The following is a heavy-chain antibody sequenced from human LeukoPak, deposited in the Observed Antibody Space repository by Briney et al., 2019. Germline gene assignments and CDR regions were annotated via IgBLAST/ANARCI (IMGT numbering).Heavy chain of an antibody. CDR2: INPSGGST. V-gene: IGHV1-46*01. J-gene: IGHJ3*02. Sequence: ASVKVSCKASGYTFTSYYMHWVRQAPGQGLEWKGIINPSGGSTSYAQKFQGRVTMTRDMSTSTVYMELSSLRSEDTAVYYCARPRQYSSPFDAFDIWGQGTMVTVSS. CDR3: ARPRQYSSPFDAFDI. D-gene: IGHD6-6*01. CDR1: GYTFTSYY.